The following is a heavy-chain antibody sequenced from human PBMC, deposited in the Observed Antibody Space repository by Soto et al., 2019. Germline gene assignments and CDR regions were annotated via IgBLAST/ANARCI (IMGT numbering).Heavy chain of an antibody. CDR2: IYYSGST. J-gene: IGHJ3*02. V-gene: IGHV4-59*08. Sequence: NPSETLSLTCTVSGGSISSYYWSWIRQPPGKGLEWIGYIYYSGSTNYNPSLKSRVTISVDTSKNQFSLKLSSVTAADTAVYYCTRGITMVRGVTDAFDIWGQGTMVTVSS. CDR3: TRGITMVRGVTDAFDI. CDR1: GGSISSYY. D-gene: IGHD3-10*01.